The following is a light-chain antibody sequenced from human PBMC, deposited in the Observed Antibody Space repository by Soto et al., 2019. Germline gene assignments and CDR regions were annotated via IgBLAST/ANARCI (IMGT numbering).Light chain of an antibody. Sequence: QSALTQPASVSGAPGQSITIACTGTSSDVGGYQFVSWYQQHPGKAPKFISYDVSIRPSGVSNRFSGYKSGNTASLNISGLQSGDEYDYYCSSYTSGSHYVFVTGTKVT. CDR3: SSYTSGSHYV. V-gene: IGLV2-14*01. CDR2: DVS. J-gene: IGLJ1*01. CDR1: SSDVGGYQF.